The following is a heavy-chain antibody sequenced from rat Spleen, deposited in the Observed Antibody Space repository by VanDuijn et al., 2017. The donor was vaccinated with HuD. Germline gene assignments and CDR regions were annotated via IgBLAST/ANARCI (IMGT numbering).Heavy chain of an antibody. V-gene: IGHV5S10*01. D-gene: IGHD1-1*01. CDR1: GFSFTDYN. CDR2: ITSDGIRT. J-gene: IGHJ1*01. Sequence: EVQLVESGGGLVQPGRSLILSCAASGFSFTDYNMAWVRQAPKKGLGWVAAITSDGIRTNYRDSMKGRFTISRDNVKSTLYLQMDSLRSEDTATYYWATDKDDYYYSGYWYFDFWGPGTVVTVSS. CDR3: ATDKDDYYYSGYWYFDF.